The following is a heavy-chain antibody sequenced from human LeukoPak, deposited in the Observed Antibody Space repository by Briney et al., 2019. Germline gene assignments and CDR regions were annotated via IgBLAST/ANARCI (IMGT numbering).Heavy chain of an antibody. J-gene: IGHJ4*02. V-gene: IGHV3-23*01. Sequence: GGSLRLSCAASGFTFSSYAMGWVRQAPGKGLEWVSAISGNAEDTYYADSVKGRFTVSSDSSKNTLYLQMNSLRAEDTAVYYCAKFRLHDGQGRNHFDSWGQGTLVTVSS. D-gene: IGHD3-16*01. CDR3: AKFRLHDGQGRNHFDS. CDR2: ISGNAEDT. CDR1: GFTFSSYA.